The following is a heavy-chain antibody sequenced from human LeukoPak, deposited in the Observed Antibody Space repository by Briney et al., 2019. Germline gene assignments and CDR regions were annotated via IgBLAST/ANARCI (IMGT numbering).Heavy chain of an antibody. CDR1: GFTFSDYC. CDR2: ISSSGSTI. Sequence: GGSLRLSCAASGFTFSDYCMSWIRQAPGKGLEWVSYISSSGSTIYYADSVKGRFTISRDNAKNSLYLQMNSLRAEDTAVYYCAREFAHRGIVAYDCWGQGTLVTVSS. V-gene: IGHV3-11*01. J-gene: IGHJ4*02. CDR3: AREFAHRGIVAYDC. D-gene: IGHD2/OR15-2a*01.